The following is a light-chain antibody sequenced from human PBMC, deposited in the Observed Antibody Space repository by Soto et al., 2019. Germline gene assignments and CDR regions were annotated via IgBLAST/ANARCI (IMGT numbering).Light chain of an antibody. CDR3: ASWDVSLVV. CDR1: SSNIGTNT. J-gene: IGLJ2*01. CDR2: SNN. V-gene: IGLV1-44*01. Sequence: QAVVTQPPSASGTPGQRVTISCSGSSSNIGTNTVIWYQQLPGTAPKLLIYSNNQRPSGVPDRVSGSKSGTSASLAISGLQSEDEADYYCASWDVSLVVFGGGTKVTVL.